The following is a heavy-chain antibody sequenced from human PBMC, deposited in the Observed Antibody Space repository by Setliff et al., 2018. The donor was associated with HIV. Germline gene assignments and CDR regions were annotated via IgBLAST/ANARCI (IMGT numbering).Heavy chain of an antibody. Sequence: KPSETLSLTCAVYGASFNAYFWTWIRQPPGKGLEWIGEVIQSGATNYNPSLKSRLAMSVDTSKNQFSLKLTSVTAADTAVYYCARTRDKYYDILTPAYYIDYWGHGTLVTVPQ. D-gene: IGHD3-9*01. V-gene: IGHV4-34*12. CDR2: VIQSGAT. CDR1: GASFNAYF. J-gene: IGHJ4*01. CDR3: ARTRDKYYDILTPAYYIDY.